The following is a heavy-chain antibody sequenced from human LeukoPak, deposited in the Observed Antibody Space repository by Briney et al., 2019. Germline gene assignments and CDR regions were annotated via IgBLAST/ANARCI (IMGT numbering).Heavy chain of an antibody. CDR2: ISYSGST. Sequence: SETLSLTCTVSGGSISRSSYYWGWIRQPPGKGLEWIGSISYSGSTNYNPSLKSRVTISVDTSKNQFSLKLSSVTAADTAVYYCARSLTMVRGVIGLGYWGQGTLVTVSS. CDR1: GGSISRSSYY. CDR3: ARSLTMVRGVIGLGY. D-gene: IGHD3-10*01. V-gene: IGHV4-39*07. J-gene: IGHJ4*02.